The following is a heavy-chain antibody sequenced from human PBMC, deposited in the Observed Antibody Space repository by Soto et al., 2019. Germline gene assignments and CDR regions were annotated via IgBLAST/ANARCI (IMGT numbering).Heavy chain of an antibody. V-gene: IGHV3-73*01. CDR1: GFNFSGSA. J-gene: IGHJ4*02. CDR2: IRSKANSYAT. D-gene: IGHD1-1*01. CDR3: TPEGTGFDY. Sequence: PGGSLSHSCTAAGFNFSGSAMRWVRQAYGKGLEWVGRIRSKANSYATAYAPSVKGRFTVSRDDSRNTTYLQLNSLKSEDTAVYYCTPEGTGFDYWGQGTLVTVSS.